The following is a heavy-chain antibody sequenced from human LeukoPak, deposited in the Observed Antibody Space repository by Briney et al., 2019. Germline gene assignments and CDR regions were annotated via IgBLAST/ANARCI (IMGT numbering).Heavy chain of an antibody. Sequence: QPGGSLRLSCAASGFTFSSYGMTWVRQAPGKGLEWVSAISGTGGSTYYADSVKGRFTISRDNSKNTLYLQMNSLRAEDTAVYYCGKDGRQSGRDGYNHYDHWGHGTLVTVSS. CDR3: GKDGRQSGRDGYNHYDH. CDR1: GFTFSSYG. J-gene: IGHJ4*01. CDR2: ISGTGGST. V-gene: IGHV3-23*01. D-gene: IGHD5-24*01.